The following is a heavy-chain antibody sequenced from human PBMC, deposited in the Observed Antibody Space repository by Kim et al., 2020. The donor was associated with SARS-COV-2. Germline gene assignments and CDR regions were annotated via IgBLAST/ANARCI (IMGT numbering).Heavy chain of an antibody. V-gene: IGHV4-31*03. CDR1: GGSLTTRGYY. J-gene: IGHJ6*02. Sequence: SETLSLTCTVSGGSLTTRGYYWSWIRQHPGKGPEWIGYIYYNGNTLYNPSLSSRVTMSLDTAKNQFSLNLNVVTAADTAVYYCSRLPDFLVYAMDVWGQGNTVIVSS. CDR2: IYYNGNT. CDR3: SRLPDFLVYAMDV.